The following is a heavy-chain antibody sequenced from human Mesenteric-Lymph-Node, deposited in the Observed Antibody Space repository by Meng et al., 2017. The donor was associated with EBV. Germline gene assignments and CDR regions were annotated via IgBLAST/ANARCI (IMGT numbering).Heavy chain of an antibody. CDR3: ARGAYEGSGSKFAD. D-gene: IGHD3-10*01. Sequence: QLKCPGPVPVKPSPTLSLTCAVSDGSISSGGYYWTWIRQPPGKGLEWIGYMYSSGSTYYNPSLESRFAMSLDTYKNQFSLRLTSVTAADSALYYCARGAYEGSGSKFADWGQGTLVTVSS. V-gene: IGHV4-30-4*01. CDR2: MYSSGST. J-gene: IGHJ4*02. CDR1: DGSISSGGYY.